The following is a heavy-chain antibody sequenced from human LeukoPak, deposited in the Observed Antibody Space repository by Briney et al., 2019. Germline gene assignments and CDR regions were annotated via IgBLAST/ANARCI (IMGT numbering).Heavy chain of an antibody. Sequence: SETLSLTCAVYGGPFSGYYWSWIRQPPGKGLEWIGEINHSGSANYNPSLKSRVTISVDMSKNQFSLKLSSVTAADTAVYYCARARGDYYDSSGYYSAFDYWGQGTLVTLSS. CDR3: ARARGDYYDSSGYYSAFDY. J-gene: IGHJ4*02. D-gene: IGHD3-22*01. V-gene: IGHV4-34*01. CDR1: GGPFSGYY. CDR2: INHSGSA.